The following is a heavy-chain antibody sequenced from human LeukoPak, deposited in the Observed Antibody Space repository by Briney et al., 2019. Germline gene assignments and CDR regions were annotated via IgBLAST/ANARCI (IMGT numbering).Heavy chain of an antibody. D-gene: IGHD4-17*01. V-gene: IGHV3-30-3*01. CDR1: GFTFSSYA. Sequence: GRSLRLSCAASGFTFSSYAMHWVRQAPGKGLEWVAVISYDGSNKYYADSVKGRFTISRDNSKNTLYLQMNNLRVEDTAVYFCAKDPNGDNIGTFDIWGQGTMVTVSS. CDR2: ISYDGSNK. J-gene: IGHJ3*02. CDR3: AKDPNGDNIGTFDI.